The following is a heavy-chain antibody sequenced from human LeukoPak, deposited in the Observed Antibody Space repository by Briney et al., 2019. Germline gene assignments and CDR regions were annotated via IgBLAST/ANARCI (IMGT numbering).Heavy chain of an antibody. CDR3: ARGEIFGVVIMGFDY. CDR1: GGTFSSYA. V-gene: IGHV1-69*05. Sequence: RASVKVSCKASGGTFSSYAISWVRQAPGQGLEWMGGIIPIFGTANYAQKFQGRVTITTDESTSTAYMELSSLRSEDTAVYYCARGEIFGVVIMGFDYWGQGTLVTVSS. CDR2: IIPIFGTA. D-gene: IGHD3-3*01. J-gene: IGHJ4*02.